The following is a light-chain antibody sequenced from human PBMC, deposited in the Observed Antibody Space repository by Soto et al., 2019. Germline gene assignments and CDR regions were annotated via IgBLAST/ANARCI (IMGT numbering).Light chain of an antibody. J-gene: IGKJ1*01. CDR3: QQYGSSPPT. Sequence: EIVLTQSPGTLSLSPGERATLSCRASLSVSSNYLAWYQRKPGQAPRLLIYGASSRAIDIPNRFSGSGSGTDFTLTITRLEPEDFAVYYCQQYGSSPPTFGQGTKVEI. CDR2: GAS. V-gene: IGKV3-20*01. CDR1: LSVSSNY.